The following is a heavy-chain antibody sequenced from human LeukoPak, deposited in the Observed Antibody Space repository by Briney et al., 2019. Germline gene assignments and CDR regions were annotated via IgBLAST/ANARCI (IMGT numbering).Heavy chain of an antibody. Sequence: PGGSLRLSCAASGFTFSDYGMQWVRQAPGKGLEWVAFIRYDGSDKYYVDSVRGRFIISRDNSKNTVYLQMNSLRVEDTAVYYCAKEGTASKPSDLDYWGQGALVTVSS. J-gene: IGHJ4*02. V-gene: IGHV3-30*02. CDR1: GFTFSDYG. D-gene: IGHD1/OR15-1a*01. CDR2: IRYDGSDK. CDR3: AKEGTASKPSDLDY.